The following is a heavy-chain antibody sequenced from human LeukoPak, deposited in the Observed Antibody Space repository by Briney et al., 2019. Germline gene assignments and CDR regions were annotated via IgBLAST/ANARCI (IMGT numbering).Heavy chain of an antibody. CDR3: AKDRGIVGANYDAFDI. Sequence: GGSLRLSCAASGFTFSSYWMSWVRQAPGKGLEWVSVIYSGGSTYYADSVKGRFTISRDNSKNTLYLQMNSLRAEDTAVYYCAKDRGIVGANYDAFDIWGQGTMVTVSS. CDR1: GFTFSSYW. J-gene: IGHJ3*02. CDR2: IYSGGST. D-gene: IGHD1-26*01. V-gene: IGHV3-66*02.